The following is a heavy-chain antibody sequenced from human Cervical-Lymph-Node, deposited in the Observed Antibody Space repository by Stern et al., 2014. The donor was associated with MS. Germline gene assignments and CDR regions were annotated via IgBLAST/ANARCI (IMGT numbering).Heavy chain of an antibody. CDR2: IYSTGRV. CDR3: AREWIYEVSWFDS. Sequence: QVQLQESGPGLVKPSQTLSLTCTVSGGSISSGSHYWSWIRQPAGKGLEWVGRIYSTGRVDYNPSLKGRLTMSIDTSRDQCSLELRSVTAADTAMYYCAREWIYEVSWFDSWGQGSLVIVSS. J-gene: IGHJ5*01. CDR1: GGSISSGSHY. D-gene: IGHD5/OR15-5a*01. V-gene: IGHV4-61*02.